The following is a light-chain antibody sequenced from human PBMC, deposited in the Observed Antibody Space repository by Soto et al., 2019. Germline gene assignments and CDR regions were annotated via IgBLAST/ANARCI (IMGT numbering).Light chain of an antibody. J-gene: IGKJ1*01. V-gene: IGKV3-11*01. CDR2: DAS. Sequence: IVLTQSPATLSLAPGERATLSCRASQSVRSNLAWYQQKPGQAPRLLIYDASNRATGIPGRFSGSGSGTDFTLTISNLEPEDFAVYYCQQRGNWPWTFGQGAKVEIK. CDR1: QSVRSN. CDR3: QQRGNWPWT.